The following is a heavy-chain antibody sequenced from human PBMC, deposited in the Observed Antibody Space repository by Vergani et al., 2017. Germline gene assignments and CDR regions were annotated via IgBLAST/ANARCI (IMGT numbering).Heavy chain of an antibody. CDR1: GFTFSSYG. J-gene: IGHJ4*02. Sequence: VQLLESGGGLVQPGGSLRLSCAASGFTFSSYGMHWVRQAPGKGLEWVAVISYDGSNKYYADSVKGRFTISRDNSKNTLYLQMNSLRAEDTAVYYCAKASGARRRITMVRGVITTPFDYWGQGTLVTVSS. D-gene: IGHD3-10*01. V-gene: IGHV3-30*18. CDR2: ISYDGSNK. CDR3: AKASGARRRITMVRGVITTPFDY.